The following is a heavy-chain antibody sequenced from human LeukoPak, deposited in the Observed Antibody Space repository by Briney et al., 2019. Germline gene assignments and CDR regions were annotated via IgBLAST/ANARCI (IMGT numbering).Heavy chain of an antibody. CDR3: AKVESIIRSSQRGMDV. V-gene: IGHV3-23*01. CDR1: GFTFSSFA. D-gene: IGHD3-10*01. J-gene: IGHJ6*02. Sequence: GGSLRLSCAASGFTFSSFAMTWVRQAPGKGLEWVSGISGSGGNTYYADSVRGRFTISRDSSKNTPYLQMNSLRAEDTAKYYCAKVESIIRSSQRGMDVWGQGTTVTVSS. CDR2: ISGSGGNT.